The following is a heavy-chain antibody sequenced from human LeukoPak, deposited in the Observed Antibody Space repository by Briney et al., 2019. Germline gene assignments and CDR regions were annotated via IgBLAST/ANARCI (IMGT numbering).Heavy chain of an antibody. CDR3: ARVYYYDSSDYYDTSCFDY. CDR1: GYSISSGYY. J-gene: IGHJ4*02. D-gene: IGHD3-22*01. Sequence: SETLSLTCTVSGYSISSGYYWGWIRQPPGKGLEWIGSIYYTGSTYYNPSLKSRVTISVDTSKNQFSLKLNSVTAADTAVYYCARVYYYDSSDYYDTSCFDYWGQGTLVTVSS. CDR2: IYYTGST. V-gene: IGHV4-38-2*02.